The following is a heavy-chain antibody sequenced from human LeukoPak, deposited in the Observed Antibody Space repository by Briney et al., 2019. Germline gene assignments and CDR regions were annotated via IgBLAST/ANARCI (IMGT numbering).Heavy chain of an antibody. J-gene: IGHJ5*02. CDR3: TKKRTTSVTDWFDP. CDR1: GFTFSSYA. D-gene: IGHD4-17*01. V-gene: IGHV3-23*01. CDR2: ISGIGTTT. Sequence: GGSLRLSCTATGFTFSSYAMTWVRQAPGKGLECVSVISGIGTTTYYADSVKGRFTISRDNSKNTLFLQMNSLRVEDTATYYCTKKRTTSVTDWFDPWGQGTLVTVSS.